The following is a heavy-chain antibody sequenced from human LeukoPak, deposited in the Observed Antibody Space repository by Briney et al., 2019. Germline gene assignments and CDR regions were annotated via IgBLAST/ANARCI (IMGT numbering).Heavy chain of an antibody. V-gene: IGHV3-23*01. J-gene: IGHJ4*02. CDR2: GMCRDGGT. CDR1: GFTFSNDS. Sequence: WASLRLSCAASGFTFSNDSNWWWLRAPGRGGGGWSAGMCRDGGTYYAASVKGRLTISRDPYTNTLYLHMNSLRAEDTAVHYCAKWGDYDILPGYYDPDYWGQGTLVTVSS. CDR3: AKWGDYDILPGYYDPDY. D-gene: IGHD3-9*01.